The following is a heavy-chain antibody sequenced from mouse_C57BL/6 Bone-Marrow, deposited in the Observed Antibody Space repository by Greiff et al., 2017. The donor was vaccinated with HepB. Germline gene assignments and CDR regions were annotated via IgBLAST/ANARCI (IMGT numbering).Heavy chain of an antibody. CDR1: GFTFTDYY. CDR3: ARYRSIYVEDYAMDY. CDR2: IRNKANGYTT. D-gene: IGHD2-13*01. V-gene: IGHV7-3*01. Sequence: EVQLVESGGGLVQPGGSLSLSCAASGFTFTDYYMPWVRQPPGKALEWLGFIRNKANGYTTEYSASVKGRFTISRDNSQTILYLQMNALRAEDSATYDCARYRSIYVEDYAMDYWGQGTSVTVSS. J-gene: IGHJ4*01.